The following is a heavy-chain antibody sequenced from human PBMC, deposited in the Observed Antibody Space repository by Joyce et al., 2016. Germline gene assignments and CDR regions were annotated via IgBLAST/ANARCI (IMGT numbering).Heavy chain of an antibody. CDR2: IIRFHGAA. J-gene: IGHJ6*02. CDR3: ARGGTSSDHYFFYTLDV. V-gene: IGHV1-69*16. D-gene: IGHD1-14*01. CDR1: GGDFSNYT. Sequence: QVLLVQSGAAVKRPGSSLRVSCKSSGGDFSNYTVNWVRQAPGQRLEWMGGIIRFHGAAKYAEDFQGIVTLTGDQSTRTAYLELSSLTSADTAVYYCARGGTSSDHYFFYTLDVWGPGTTVIVSS.